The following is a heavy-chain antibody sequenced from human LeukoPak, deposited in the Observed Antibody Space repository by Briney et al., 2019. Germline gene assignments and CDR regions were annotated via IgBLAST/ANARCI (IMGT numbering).Heavy chain of an antibody. V-gene: IGHV3-23*01. CDR2: ISGGGDNT. D-gene: IGHD2-2*01. J-gene: IGHJ4*02. Sequence: GGSLRLSCAASGFTFSSYAMTWVRQAPGKGLEWVSGISGGGDNTYYADSVKGRLTLSRDNSKNTLYLQMNSLRTEDTAVYYCAKDHGYCTSTSCVFDYWGQGILVTVSS. CDR1: GFTFSSYA. CDR3: AKDHGYCTSTSCVFDY.